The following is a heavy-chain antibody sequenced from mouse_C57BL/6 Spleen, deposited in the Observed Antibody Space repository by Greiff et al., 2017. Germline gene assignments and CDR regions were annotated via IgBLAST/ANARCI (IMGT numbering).Heavy chain of an antibody. CDR2: IDPSDSYT. CDR3: ATLGVDY. V-gene: IGHV1-69*01. Sequence: QVQLQQPGAELVMPGASVKLSCKASGYTFTSYWMHWVKQRPGQGLEWIGEIDPSDSYTNYNQKFKGKSTLTVDKSSSTAYMQLSSLTSEDSAVYYCATLGVDYWGQGTSVTVSS. J-gene: IGHJ4*01. CDR1: GYTFTSYW.